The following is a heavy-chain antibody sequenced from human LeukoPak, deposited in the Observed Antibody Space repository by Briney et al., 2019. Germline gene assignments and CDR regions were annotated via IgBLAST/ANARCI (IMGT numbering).Heavy chain of an antibody. Sequence: SQTLSLTCTVSGGSLNSGRDSWSWVRQSAGKGLEWIGRVSSTGSTNYNAALKSRVAISVDTSKNQFSLKLSSVTAADTAVYYCARRYYDIRVVGAFDIWGQGTMVTVSS. CDR3: ARRYYDIRVVGAFDI. D-gene: IGHD3-22*01. V-gene: IGHV4-61*02. CDR1: GGSLNSGRDS. J-gene: IGHJ3*02. CDR2: VSSTGST.